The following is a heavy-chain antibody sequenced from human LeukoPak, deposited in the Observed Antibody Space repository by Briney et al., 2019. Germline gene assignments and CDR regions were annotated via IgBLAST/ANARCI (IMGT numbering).Heavy chain of an antibody. D-gene: IGHD1-7*01. CDR3: ARPDSEYNWNSHWFDP. CDR1: GYTFTGYY. J-gene: IGHJ5*02. Sequence: ASVKVSCKASGYTFTGYYMHWVRQAPGQGLEWMGWINPNSGGTNYAQKFQGRVTMTRDTSISTAYMELSRLRSDDTAVYYCARPDSEYNWNSHWFDPWGQGTLVTVSS. V-gene: IGHV1-2*02. CDR2: INPNSGGT.